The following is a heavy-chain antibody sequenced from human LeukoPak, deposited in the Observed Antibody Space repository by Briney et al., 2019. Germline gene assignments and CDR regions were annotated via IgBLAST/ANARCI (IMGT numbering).Heavy chain of an antibody. CDR2: ISSSSSYI. CDR3: TRHAGTTVTPIDY. J-gene: IGHJ4*02. V-gene: IGHV3-21*01. Sequence: GGSLRLSCAASGFTFSSYSMNWVRQAPGKGLEWVSSISSSSSYIYYADSVKGRFTISRDNARNSLYLQMNSLRAEDTAIYYCTRHAGTTVTPIDYWGQGTLVTVSS. CDR1: GFTFSSYS. D-gene: IGHD4-17*01.